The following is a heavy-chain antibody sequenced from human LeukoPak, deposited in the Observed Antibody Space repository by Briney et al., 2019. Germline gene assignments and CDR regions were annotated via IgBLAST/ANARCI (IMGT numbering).Heavy chain of an antibody. CDR1: GFTFSNAW. J-gene: IGHJ1*01. Sequence: PGGSLRLSCAASGFTFSNAWMSWVRQAPGKGLEWVGRIKSKVDGGTVDYAAPVKGRFTISRDDSKNTLFLQMNSLKTEDTAVYYSTKDQGDSDLNRGQGTLVTVSS. CDR3: TKDQGDSDLN. D-gene: IGHD1/OR15-1a*01. CDR2: IKSKVDGGTV. V-gene: IGHV3-15*01.